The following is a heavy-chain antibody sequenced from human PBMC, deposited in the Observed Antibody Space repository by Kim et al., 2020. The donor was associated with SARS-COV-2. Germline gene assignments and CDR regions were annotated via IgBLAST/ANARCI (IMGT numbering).Heavy chain of an antibody. CDR2: IYYIGKT. D-gene: IGHD3-22*01. J-gene: IGHJ4*02. Sequence: SETLSLTCTVSGGSISSDYWSWIRQPPGKALEWIGYIYYIGKTTYNPSLKSRVSISVDTSKTQFSLRLSSVTAADTAVYFCAWDSSGRYCDFWGQGILVT. V-gene: IGHV4-59*03. CDR1: GGSISSDY. CDR3: AWDSSGRYCDF.